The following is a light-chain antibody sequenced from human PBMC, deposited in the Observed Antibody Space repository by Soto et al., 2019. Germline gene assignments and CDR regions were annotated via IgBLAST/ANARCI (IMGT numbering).Light chain of an antibody. V-gene: IGKV3-20*01. CDR2: EAS. J-gene: IGKJ4*01. Sequence: EFVWTQSPGTLSLSPGERATLSCRASQTVRNNYLAWYQQKPGQAPRLLIYEASSRATGIPDRFSGGGSGTDFNLTISRLETEDFAVYECQQLSSYTLTFGGGTKVDIK. CDR1: QTVRNNY. CDR3: QQLSSYTLT.